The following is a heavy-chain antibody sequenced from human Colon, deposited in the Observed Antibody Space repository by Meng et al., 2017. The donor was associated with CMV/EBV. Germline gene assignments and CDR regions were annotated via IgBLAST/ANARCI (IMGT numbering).Heavy chain of an antibody. CDR2: IIPIFGTA. Sequence: TFSSYAISWVRQAPGQGLEWMGGIIPIFGTANYAQKFQGRVTITTDESTSTAYMELSSLRSEDTAVYYCARAPEIYCSSTSCPLDVWGQGTTVTVSS. CDR1: TFSSYA. CDR3: ARAPEIYCSSTSCPLDV. D-gene: IGHD2-2*01. V-gene: IGHV1-69*05. J-gene: IGHJ6*02.